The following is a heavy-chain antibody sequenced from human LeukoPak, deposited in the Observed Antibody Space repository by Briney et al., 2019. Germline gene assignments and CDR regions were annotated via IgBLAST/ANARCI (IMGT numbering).Heavy chain of an antibody. CDR1: GYTFTGYY. CDR3: ARGDGDGYNFWY. D-gene: IGHD5-24*01. CDR2: INPNSGVT. Sequence: ASVTVSRKASGYTFTGYYIHWVRQAPGQGLEWMGWINPNSGVTNYAQKFQGRVTMTRDTSISTAYMELNRLRSDDTAVYYCARGDGDGYNFWYWGQGTLVTVPS. J-gene: IGHJ4*02. V-gene: IGHV1-2*02.